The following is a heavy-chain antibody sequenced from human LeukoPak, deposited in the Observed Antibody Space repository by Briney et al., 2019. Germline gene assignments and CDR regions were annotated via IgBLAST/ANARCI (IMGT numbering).Heavy chain of an antibody. Sequence: PGGSLRLSCAASGFAFDDHAMHWVRQAPGKGLEWVSGINWNRRSIGYADSVKGRFSVSRDSAKTSLYLQMNSLRAEDTALDYCAKGSRDYAHYSYSWGQGVLVTVSS. CDR3: AKGSRDYAHYSYS. D-gene: IGHD4-17*01. CDR1: GFAFDDHA. J-gene: IGHJ4*02. V-gene: IGHV3-9*01. CDR2: INWNRRSI.